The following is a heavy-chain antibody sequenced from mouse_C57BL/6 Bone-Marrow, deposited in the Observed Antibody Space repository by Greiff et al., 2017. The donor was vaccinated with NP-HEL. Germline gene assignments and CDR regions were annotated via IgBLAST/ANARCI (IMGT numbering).Heavy chain of an antibody. CDR3: APDYYGSSSWFAY. J-gene: IGHJ3*01. V-gene: IGHV1-81*01. CDR1: GYTFTSYG. CDR2: IYPRSGNT. Sequence: VQLVESGAELARPGASVKLSCKASGYTFTSYGISWVKQRTGQGLEWIGEIYPRSGNTYYIEKFKGKATLTADKSSSTAYMELRSLTSEAAAVYVCAPDYYGSSSWFAYWGQGTLVTVSA. D-gene: IGHD1-1*01.